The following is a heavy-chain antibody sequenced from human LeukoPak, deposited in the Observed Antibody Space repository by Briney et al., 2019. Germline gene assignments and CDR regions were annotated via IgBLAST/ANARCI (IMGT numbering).Heavy chain of an antibody. V-gene: IGHV1-18*01. CDR3: ARQALEASYYYGVDV. Sequence: ASVKVSCKASGYTFTSYGISWVRQAPGQGLEWMGWISAYNGNTNYAQKLQGRVTMTTDTSTSTAYMELRSLRSDDTAVYYCARQALEASYYYGVDVWGQGTTVTVSS. D-gene: IGHD1-1*01. CDR1: GYTFTSYG. J-gene: IGHJ6*02. CDR2: ISAYNGNT.